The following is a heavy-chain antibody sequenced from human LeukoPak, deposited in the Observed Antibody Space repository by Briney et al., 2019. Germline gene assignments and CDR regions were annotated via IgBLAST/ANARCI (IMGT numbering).Heavy chain of an antibody. CDR1: GGTFSSYA. J-gene: IGHJ4*02. Sequence: SVKVSCKASGGTFSSYAISWVRQAPGQGLEWMGRIIPIFDTANYAQKFQGRVTITTDESTSTAYMELSGLRSGDTAVYYCASGVARMTYFDYWGQGTLVTVSS. CDR3: ASGVARMTYFDY. D-gene: IGHD2-21*01. CDR2: IIPIFDTA. V-gene: IGHV1-69*05.